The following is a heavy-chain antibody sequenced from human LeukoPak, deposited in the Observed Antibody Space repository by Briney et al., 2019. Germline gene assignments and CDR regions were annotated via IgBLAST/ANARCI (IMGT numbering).Heavy chain of an antibody. V-gene: IGHV4-34*01. CDR1: GGSFSGYY. Sequence: SETLSLTCAVYGGSFSGYYWSWIRQPPGKGLEWIGEINHSGSTNYNPSFKSRVTISVDTSKNQFSLKLSSVTAADTAVYYCTRGQHDGGDDYWGQGTLVTVSS. J-gene: IGHJ4*02. D-gene: IGHD3-16*01. CDR3: TRGQHDGGDDY. CDR2: INHSGST.